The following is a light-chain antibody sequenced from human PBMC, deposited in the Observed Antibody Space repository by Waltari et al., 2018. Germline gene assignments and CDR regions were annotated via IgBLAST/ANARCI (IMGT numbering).Light chain of an antibody. J-gene: IGLJ3*02. V-gene: IGLV8-61*01. Sequence: QTVVTQEPSFSVSPGGTVTLTCGLSSGSVSTSHFPNWDQQTPGQAPRTLIYNTNTRSSGVPDRFSGSILGDKAALFITGAQADDESDYYCLVHMGGGIWVFGGGTKLTVL. CDR2: NTN. CDR1: SGSVSTSHF. CDR3: LVHMGGGIWV.